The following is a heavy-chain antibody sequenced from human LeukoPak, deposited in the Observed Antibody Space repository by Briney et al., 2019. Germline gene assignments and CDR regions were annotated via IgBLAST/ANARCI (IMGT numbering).Heavy chain of an antibody. D-gene: IGHD6-19*01. CDR1: GFTFSSYA. CDR2: ISGSGGST. Sequence: GGSLRLSCAASGFTFSSYAMSWVRQAPGKGLEWVSAISGSGGSTYYADSVKGRFTISRDNSKNTLYLQMNSLRAEDTAVYYCAGSSGMAVAALFDYWGQGTLVTVSS. CDR3: AGSSGMAVAALFDY. J-gene: IGHJ4*02. V-gene: IGHV3-23*01.